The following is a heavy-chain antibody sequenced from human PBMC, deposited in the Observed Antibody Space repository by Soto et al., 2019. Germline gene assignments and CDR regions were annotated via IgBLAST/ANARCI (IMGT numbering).Heavy chain of an antibody. CDR1: GFILSSYG. CDR3: AKGHSSGWYYFDN. D-gene: IGHD6-19*01. V-gene: IGHV3-30*18. CDR2: TSYDGSYK. Sequence: QVQLVESGGGVVQPGRSLRLSCAASGFILSSYGMHWVRQAPGKGLEWVAVTSYDGSYKYNADSVKGRFTISRDNSKNPLYLQMNSLRDEDTAVYYCAKGHSSGWYYFDNWGQGTLVTVSS. J-gene: IGHJ4*02.